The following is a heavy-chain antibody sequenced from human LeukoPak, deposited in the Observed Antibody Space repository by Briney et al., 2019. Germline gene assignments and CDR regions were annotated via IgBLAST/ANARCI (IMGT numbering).Heavy chain of an antibody. Sequence: GGSLRLSCSASGFTVSSSYMSWVRQAPGKGLEWVSVIYSGGRTYYADSVRGRFTISRDNSKNTLYLQMNSLRAEDTAVYYCATKYSSSWPYYYYYYYMDVWGKGTTVTVSS. CDR2: IYSGGRT. D-gene: IGHD6-13*01. J-gene: IGHJ6*03. V-gene: IGHV3-53*01. CDR3: ATKYSSSWPYYYYYYYMDV. CDR1: GFTVSSSY.